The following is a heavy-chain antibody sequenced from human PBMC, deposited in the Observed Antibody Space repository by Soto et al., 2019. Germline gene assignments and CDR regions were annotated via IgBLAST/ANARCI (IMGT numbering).Heavy chain of an antibody. CDR3: ARFLRRDGYNATYYYGTDV. D-gene: IGHD5-12*01. J-gene: IGHJ6*02. CDR2: IIPIFGTA. Sequence: QVQLVQSGAEVKKPGSSVKVSCKASGGTFSSYAISWVRQAPGQGLEWMGGIIPIFGTANYAQKFQGRVTITADESTSTAYMELSSLRSEDTAVYYCARFLRRDGYNATYYYGTDVWGQGTTVTVSS. CDR1: GGTFSSYA. V-gene: IGHV1-69*12.